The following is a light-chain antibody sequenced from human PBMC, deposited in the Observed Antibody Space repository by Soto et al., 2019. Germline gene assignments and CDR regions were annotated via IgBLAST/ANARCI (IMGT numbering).Light chain of an antibody. V-gene: IGKV1-9*01. CDR2: AAS. Sequence: DIQLTQSPSFLSASVGGRVTIACRASQDIKSYLAWYQQKPGRAPKLLIYAASTLQSGVPSRFSGSGSGTEFTLTITSLQPEDFATYYCQQLNSFPITFGQGTRLEIK. J-gene: IGKJ5*01. CDR3: QQLNSFPIT. CDR1: QDIKSY.